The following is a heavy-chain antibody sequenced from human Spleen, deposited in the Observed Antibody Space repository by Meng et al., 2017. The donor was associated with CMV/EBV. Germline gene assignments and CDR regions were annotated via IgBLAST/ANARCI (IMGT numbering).Heavy chain of an antibody. Sequence: KASGYNFTGYYMHWVRQAPGQGLEWMGWINPNSGGTNYAQKYQGRVTMTRDTSISTAYMELSRLRSDDTAVYYCARDRSRGHWYFDLWGRGTLVTVSS. J-gene: IGHJ2*01. CDR2: INPNSGGT. CDR3: ARDRSRGHWYFDL. V-gene: IGHV1-2*02. CDR1: GYNFTGYY. D-gene: IGHD2-2*01.